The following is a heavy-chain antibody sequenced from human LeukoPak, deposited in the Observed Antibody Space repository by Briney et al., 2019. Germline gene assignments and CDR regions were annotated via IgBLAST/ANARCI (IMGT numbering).Heavy chain of an antibody. J-gene: IGHJ1*01. D-gene: IGHD3-22*01. V-gene: IGHV1-2*06. CDR2: ISPNSGGT. CDR1: GYTFTDYY. CDR3: ASMYYYDSSGYWLYFQH. Sequence: ASVKVSCKASGYTFTDYYMHWVRQAPGQGLEWMGRISPNSGGTNYAQKLQGRVTMTTDTSTSTAYMELRSLRSDDTAVYYCASMYYYDSSGYWLYFQHWGQGTLVTVSS.